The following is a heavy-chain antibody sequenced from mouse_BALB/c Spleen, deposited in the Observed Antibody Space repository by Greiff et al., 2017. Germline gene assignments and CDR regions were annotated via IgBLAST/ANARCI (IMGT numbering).Heavy chain of an antibody. CDR3: ARPTMITTGFAY. CDR1: GFNIKDTY. V-gene: IGHV14-3*02. J-gene: IGHJ3*01. Sequence: EVKLLESGAELVKPGASVKLSCTASGFNIKDTYMHWVKQRPEQGLEWIGRIDPANGNTKYDPKFQGKATITADTSSNTAYLQLSSLTSEDTAVYYCARPTMITTGFAYWGQGTLVTVSA. D-gene: IGHD2-4*01. CDR2: IDPANGNT.